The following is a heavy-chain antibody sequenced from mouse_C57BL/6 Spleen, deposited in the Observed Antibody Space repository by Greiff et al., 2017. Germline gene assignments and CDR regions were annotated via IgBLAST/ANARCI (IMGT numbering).Heavy chain of an antibody. CDR1: GFTFSDYG. CDR3: ARSITTVVATDYAMDY. CDR2: ISSGSSTI. Sequence: VQLVESGGGLVKPGGSLKLSCAASGFTFSDYGMHWVRQAPEKGLEWVAYISSGSSTIYYADTVKGRFTISRDNAKNTLFLQMTSLRSEDTAMYYCARSITTVVATDYAMDYWGQGTSVTVSS. D-gene: IGHD1-1*01. J-gene: IGHJ4*01. V-gene: IGHV5-17*01.